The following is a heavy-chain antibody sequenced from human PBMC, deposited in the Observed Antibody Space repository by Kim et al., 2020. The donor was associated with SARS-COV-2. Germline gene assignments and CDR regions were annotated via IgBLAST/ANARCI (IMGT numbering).Heavy chain of an antibody. J-gene: IGHJ4*02. V-gene: IGHV5-51*01. CDR1: GYSFTSYW. CDR3: ARLPIVVVPAAIIPNLGFDY. Sequence: GESLKISCKGSGYSFTSYWIGWVRQMPGKGLEWMGIIYPGDSDTRYSPSFQGQVTISADKSISTAYLQWSSLKASDTAMYYCARLPIVVVPAAIIPNLGFDYWGQGTLVTVSS. D-gene: IGHD2-2*01. CDR2: IYPGDSDT.